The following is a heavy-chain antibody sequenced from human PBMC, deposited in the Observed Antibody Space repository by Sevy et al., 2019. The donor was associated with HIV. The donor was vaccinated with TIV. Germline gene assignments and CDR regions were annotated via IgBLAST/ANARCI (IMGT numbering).Heavy chain of an antibody. D-gene: IGHD6-13*01. Sequence: ASVKVSCKASGYTFTSYGISWVRQAPGQGLEWMGWISAYNGNTNYAQKLQVRDTMTTDTSTSTAYMELRSLRSDDTAVYYCARDRLVFGYSSSWNQGEIVPIDYWGQGTLVTVSS. CDR2: ISAYNGNT. CDR1: GYTFTSYG. J-gene: IGHJ4*02. V-gene: IGHV1-18*01. CDR3: ARDRLVFGYSSSWNQGEIVPIDY.